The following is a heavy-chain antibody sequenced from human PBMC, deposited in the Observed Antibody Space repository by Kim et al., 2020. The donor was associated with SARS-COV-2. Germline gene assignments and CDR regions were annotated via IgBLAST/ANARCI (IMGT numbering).Heavy chain of an antibody. CDR1: GGTFSSYA. V-gene: IGHV1-69*13. D-gene: IGHD3-22*01. J-gene: IGHJ6*02. CDR3: ATEDYYDSSGYYKRDYYGMDV. Sequence: SVKVSCKASGGTFSSYAISWVRQAPGQGLEWMGGIIPIFGTANYAQKFQGRVTITADESTSTAYMELSRLRSEDTAVYYCATEDYYDSSGYYKRDYYGMDVWGQGTTVTVSS. CDR2: IIPIFGTA.